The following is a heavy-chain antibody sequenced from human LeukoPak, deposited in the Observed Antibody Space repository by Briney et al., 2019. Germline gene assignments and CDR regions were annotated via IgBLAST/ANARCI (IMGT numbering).Heavy chain of an antibody. J-gene: IGHJ4*02. CDR3: ARCITGTNNLIDY. CDR1: GGSFSGFY. V-gene: IGHV4-34*01. Sequence: PSETLSLTCAVYGGSFSGFYWNWIRQPPGKGLEWIGEINHSGSTNYNPSLKSRVTISVDTSKNQFSLKLSSVTAADTAVYYCARCITGTNNLIDYWGQGTLVTVSP. CDR2: INHSGST. D-gene: IGHD1/OR15-1a*01.